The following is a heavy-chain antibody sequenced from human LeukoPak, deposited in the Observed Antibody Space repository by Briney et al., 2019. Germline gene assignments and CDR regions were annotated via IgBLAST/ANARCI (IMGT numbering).Heavy chain of an antibody. CDR1: GFTFSSYW. D-gene: IGHD2-2*01. Sequence: GGSLRLSCAASGFTFSSYWMSWVRQAPGKGLEWVANIKQDGSEKYYVDSVKGRFTISRDNAKNSLYLQMNGLRAEDTAVYYCAREGRYCSSTSCRYYFDYWGQGTLVTVSS. J-gene: IGHJ4*02. V-gene: IGHV3-7*01. CDR2: IKQDGSEK. CDR3: AREGRYCSSTSCRYYFDY.